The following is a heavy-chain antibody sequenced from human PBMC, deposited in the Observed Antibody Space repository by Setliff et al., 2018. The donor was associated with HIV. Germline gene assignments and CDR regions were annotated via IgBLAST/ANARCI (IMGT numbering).Heavy chain of an antibody. J-gene: IGHJ4*02. V-gene: IGHV4-39*02. Sequence: SETLSLTCTVSGGSISSRTDYWAWIRQPPGKGLEWIGSIHYSGGSSYNPSLKSRVTMSVDTSNNHFSLRLHSVTAADTAVYYCARNTLGYGAHFDNWGQGILVTVSS. CDR1: GGSISSRTDY. D-gene: IGHD5-18*01. CDR2: IHYSGGS. CDR3: ARNTLGYGAHFDN.